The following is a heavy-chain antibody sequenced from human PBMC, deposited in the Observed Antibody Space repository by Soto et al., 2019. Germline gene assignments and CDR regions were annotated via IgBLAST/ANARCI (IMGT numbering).Heavy chain of an antibody. Sequence: QITLKESGPSLVKPTQTLTLTCTFSGFSLSTGGVGVGWIRQPPGKALQWLALIYWDDDKRYSPSLRSRLTVTKDTSKNQVVLTMTNMDPVDTATYYCAHSRCGGDCLQSDSSHYYYGMDVWGQRTTVTVSS. J-gene: IGHJ6*02. D-gene: IGHD2-21*02. V-gene: IGHV2-5*02. CDR2: IYWDDDK. CDR3: AHSRCGGDCLQSDSSHYYYGMDV. CDR1: GFSLSTGGVG.